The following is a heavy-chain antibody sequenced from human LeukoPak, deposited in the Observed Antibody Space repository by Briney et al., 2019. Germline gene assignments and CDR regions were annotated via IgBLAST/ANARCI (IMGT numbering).Heavy chain of an antibody. J-gene: IGHJ4*02. D-gene: IGHD4-17*01. Sequence: PGGSLRLSCAASGFTFSSYAMSWVRQAPGKGLEWVSAVSGSGGSTYYADSVKGRFTISRDNSKNTLCLQMNSLRAEDTAVYYCAKSRGDYGDFLDYWGQGTLVTVSS. CDR2: VSGSGGST. V-gene: IGHV3-23*01. CDR3: AKSRGDYGDFLDY. CDR1: GFTFSSYA.